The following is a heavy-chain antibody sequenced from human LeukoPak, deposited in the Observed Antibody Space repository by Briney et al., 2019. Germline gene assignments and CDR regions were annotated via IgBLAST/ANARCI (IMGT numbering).Heavy chain of an antibody. V-gene: IGHV3-30*18. J-gene: IGHJ4*02. CDR1: GFTFSSYG. CDR2: ISYDGSNK. CDR3: AKAPIRGVILDY. Sequence: PGGSLRLSCAASGFTFSSYGMHWVRQAPGKGLEWVAVISYDGSNKYYADSVKGRFTISRDNSKNTLYLQMNSLRAEDTAVYYCAKAPIRGVILDYWGQGTLVTVSS. D-gene: IGHD3-10*01.